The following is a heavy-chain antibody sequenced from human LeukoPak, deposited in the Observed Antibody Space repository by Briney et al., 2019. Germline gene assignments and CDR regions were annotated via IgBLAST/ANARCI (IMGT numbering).Heavy chain of an antibody. D-gene: IGHD2-15*01. V-gene: IGHV4-4*07. CDR2: IQTSGST. CDR1: GVSIRSYS. J-gene: IGHJ4*02. CDR3: AREEEGDYSDYFDY. Sequence: SETLSLTCSVSGVSIRSYSWSWIRQPSGKGLEWIGRIQTSGSTNYNPSLRSRVTMSVDTSKNQFSLKLSSVTAADTAVYYCAREEEGDYSDYFDYWGQGTLITVSS.